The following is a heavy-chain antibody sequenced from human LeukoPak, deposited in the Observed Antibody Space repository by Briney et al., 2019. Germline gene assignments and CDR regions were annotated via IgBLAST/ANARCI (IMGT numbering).Heavy chain of an antibody. J-gene: IGHJ5*02. V-gene: IGHV4-59*01. CDR3: ARMYSSSSEYNRFDP. CDR1: GGSISSYY. Sequence: SETLSLTCTVSGGSISSYYWSWIRQPPGKGLEWIGYIYYSGSTNYNPSLKSRVTISVDTSKNQFSLKLSSVTAADTAVYYCARMYSSSSEYNRFDPWGQGTLVTVSS. CDR2: IYYSGST. D-gene: IGHD6-6*01.